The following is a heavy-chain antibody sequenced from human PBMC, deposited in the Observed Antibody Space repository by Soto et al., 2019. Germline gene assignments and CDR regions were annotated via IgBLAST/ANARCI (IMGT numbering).Heavy chain of an antibody. J-gene: IGHJ6*02. D-gene: IGHD3-16*01. V-gene: IGHV5-10-1*01. CDR2: IYPSDSDI. Sequence: PGESLKISCKGSGYSFTKYWISWVRQMPGKGLEGVGRIYPSDSDINYSPSFQGYVTISADKFINTAYLQWSSLRASDTAIYSCARHYICRGGDCYYYGMDVWGQGTTVTVSS. CDR3: ARHYICRGGDCYYYGMDV. CDR1: GYSFTKYW.